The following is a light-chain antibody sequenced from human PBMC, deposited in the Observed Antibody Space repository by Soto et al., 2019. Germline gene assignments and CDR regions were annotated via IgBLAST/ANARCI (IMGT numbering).Light chain of an antibody. V-gene: IGLV2-14*01. J-gene: IGLJ1*01. CDR3: SSYTSSSTLYV. CDR2: DVS. CDR1: SSDVGGYDY. Sequence: QSALTQPASVSGSPGQSITISCTGTSSDVGGYDYVSWYQQHPGKAPKLMIYDVSNRPSGVSNRFSGSKSGNTASLTISGLPAEDGAAYYCSSYTSSSTLYVFGTGTKLTAL.